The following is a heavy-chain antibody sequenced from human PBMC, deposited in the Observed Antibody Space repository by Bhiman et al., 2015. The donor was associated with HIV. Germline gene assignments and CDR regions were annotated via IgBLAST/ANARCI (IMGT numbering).Heavy chain of an antibody. D-gene: IGHD1-26*01. J-gene: IGHJ4*02. V-gene: IGHV3-30*18. CDR2: LSYDGNNK. CDR1: GFSFSSYG. CDR3: AKVTIPRSYLDYFDF. Sequence: QVQLVESGGGVVQPGRSLRLSCAASGFSFSSYGMHWVRQAPGKGLEWVALLSYDGNNKYYADSVKGRFTISRDNSKNTLYLQMNSLTVEDTAVYYCAKVTIPRSYLDYFDFWGQGTLVTVSS.